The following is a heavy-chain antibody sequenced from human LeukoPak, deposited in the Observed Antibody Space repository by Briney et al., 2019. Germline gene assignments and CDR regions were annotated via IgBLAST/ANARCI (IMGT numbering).Heavy chain of an antibody. J-gene: IGHJ4*02. D-gene: IGHD4-23*01. CDR2: IKQDGSEK. CDR1: GFTFSSYA. V-gene: IGHV3-7*01. Sequence: GGSLRLSCAASGFTFSSYAMSWVRQAPGKGLEWVANIKQDGSEKYYVDSVKGRFTISRDNAKNSLYLQMNSLRAEDTAVYYCARGTVVTDYFDYWAREPWSPSPQ. CDR3: ARGTVVTDYFDY.